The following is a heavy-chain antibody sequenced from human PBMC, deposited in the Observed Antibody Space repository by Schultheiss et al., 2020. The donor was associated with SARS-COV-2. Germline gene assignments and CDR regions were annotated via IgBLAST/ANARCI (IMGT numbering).Heavy chain of an antibody. D-gene: IGHD1-26*01. CDR3: ARSRGGHSGSYSGFDY. V-gene: IGHV1-2*06. Sequence: ASVKVSCKASGYTFIGYYMHWVRQAPGQGLEWMGRINPNSGGTKYTQKFQGRVTITADESMSTAYMELSSLRSEDTAVYYCARSRGGHSGSYSGFDYWGQGTLVTVSS. CDR1: GYTFIGYY. CDR2: INPNSGGT. J-gene: IGHJ4*02.